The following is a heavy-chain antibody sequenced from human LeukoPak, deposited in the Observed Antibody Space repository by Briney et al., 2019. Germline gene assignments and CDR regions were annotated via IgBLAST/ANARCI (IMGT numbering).Heavy chain of an antibody. Sequence: SQTLSLTCALSGDSVSSNSDAWNWIRQSPSRGLEWLGRTYYRSKWYNDYAVSVKSRITINSDTSKNQFSLQLNSVTPEDTAVYYCAREGGDPVNWFDPWGQGTLVTVSS. D-gene: IGHD2-21*01. J-gene: IGHJ5*02. CDR2: TYYRSKWYN. V-gene: IGHV6-1*01. CDR3: AREGGDPVNWFDP. CDR1: GDSVSSNSDA.